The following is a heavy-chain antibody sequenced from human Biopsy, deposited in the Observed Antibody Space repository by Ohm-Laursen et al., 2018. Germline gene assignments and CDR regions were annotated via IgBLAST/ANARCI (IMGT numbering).Heavy chain of an antibody. CDR2: IRPFNGDT. D-gene: IGHD3-16*02. J-gene: IGHJ4*02. CDR3: ARGEVTFGELIVSLDS. CDR1: GYNFISYS. V-gene: IGHV1-18*01. Sequence: GASVKVSCKTSGYNFISYSINWVRQAPGQGLEWMGWIRPFNGDTKYGQKFQDRVTMTTDTSTSTVCMELTSLRSDDTAVYYCARGEVTFGELIVSLDSWGQGTLVTVSS.